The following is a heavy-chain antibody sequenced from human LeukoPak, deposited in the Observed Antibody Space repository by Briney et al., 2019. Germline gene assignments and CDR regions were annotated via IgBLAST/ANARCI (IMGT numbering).Heavy chain of an antibody. CDR2: IYHSGST. J-gene: IGHJ4*02. CDR3: ATGLGYYDTSFDY. V-gene: IGHV4-38-2*02. CDR1: GYSISSGYY. Sequence: SETLSLTCTVSGYSISSGYYWGWIRQPPGKGLEWIGSIYHSGSTYYNPSLKSRVTISVDTSKNQFSLKLSSVTAADTAVYYCATGLGYYDTSFDYWGQGTLVTVSS. D-gene: IGHD3-22*01.